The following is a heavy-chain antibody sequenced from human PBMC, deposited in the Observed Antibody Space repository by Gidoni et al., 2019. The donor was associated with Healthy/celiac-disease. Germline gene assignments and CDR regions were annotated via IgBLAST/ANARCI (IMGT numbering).Heavy chain of an antibody. CDR3: AREGIRDGYNNVVIGGMDV. J-gene: IGHJ6*02. V-gene: IGHV3-66*02. D-gene: IGHD2-15*01. CDR1: GFTVSSNY. CDR2: IYSGGST. Sequence: EVQLVESGGGLVQPGGSLRLSCAASGFTVSSNYMSWVRQAPGKGLEWVSVIYSGGSTYYADSVKGRFTISRDNSKNTLYLQMNSLRAEDTAVYYCAREGIRDGYNNVVIGGMDVWGQGTTVTVSS.